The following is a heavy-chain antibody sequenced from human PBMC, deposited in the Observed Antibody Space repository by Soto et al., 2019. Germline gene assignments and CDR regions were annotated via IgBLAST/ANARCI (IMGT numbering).Heavy chain of an antibody. Sequence: QVQLVQSGAEVKKPGSSVKVSCKASGGTFSSYTISWVRQAPGQGLEWMGRIISILGIANYAQKFQGRVTITADNSTSTAYMELSSLRSEDTAVYYCASSSTSCYGSWGQGTLVTVSS. V-gene: IGHV1-69*02. D-gene: IGHD2-2*01. J-gene: IGHJ4*02. CDR1: GGTFSSYT. CDR2: IISILGIA. CDR3: ASSSTSCYGS.